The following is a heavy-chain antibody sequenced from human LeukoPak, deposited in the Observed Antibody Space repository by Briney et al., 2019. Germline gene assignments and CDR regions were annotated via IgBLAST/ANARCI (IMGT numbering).Heavy chain of an antibody. CDR3: ARQRITMVRGVIPYYFDY. Sequence: PSETLSLTCTVSGGSISSYYWSWIRQPPGKGLEWIGYIYYSGSTNYNPSLKSRVTISVDTSKNQFSLKLSSVTAADTAVYYCARQRITMVRGVIPYYFDYWGQGTLVTVSS. CDR2: IYYSGST. V-gene: IGHV4-59*08. D-gene: IGHD3-10*01. J-gene: IGHJ4*02. CDR1: GGSISSYY.